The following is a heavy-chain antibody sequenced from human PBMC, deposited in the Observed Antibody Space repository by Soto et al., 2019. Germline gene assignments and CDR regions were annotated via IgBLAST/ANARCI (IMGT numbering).Heavy chain of an antibody. D-gene: IGHD2-15*01. CDR1: GGTFSSYA. J-gene: IGHJ4*02. CDR3: ARDQGYCSGGSCFRFDY. V-gene: IGHV1-69*13. CDR2: IIPIFGTA. Sequence: SVKVSCKASGGTFSSYAISWVRQAPGQGLEWMGGIIPIFGTANYAQKFQGRVTITADESTSTAYMELSSLRSEDTAVYYCARDQGYCSGGSCFRFDYWGQGTLVTVSS.